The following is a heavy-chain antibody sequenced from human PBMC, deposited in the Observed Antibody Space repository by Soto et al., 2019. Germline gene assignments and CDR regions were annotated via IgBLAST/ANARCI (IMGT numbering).Heavy chain of an antibody. D-gene: IGHD3-22*01. V-gene: IGHV1-69*13. CDR3: AGYLYYDSSGYYLRYFDY. Sequence: SVKVSCKASGGTFSSYAISWVRQAPGQGLEWMGGIIPIFGTANYAQKFQGRVTIIADESTSTAYMGLSSLRSEDTAVYYCAGYLYYDSSGYYLRYFDYWGQGTLVTVSS. CDR1: GGTFSSYA. CDR2: IIPIFGTA. J-gene: IGHJ4*02.